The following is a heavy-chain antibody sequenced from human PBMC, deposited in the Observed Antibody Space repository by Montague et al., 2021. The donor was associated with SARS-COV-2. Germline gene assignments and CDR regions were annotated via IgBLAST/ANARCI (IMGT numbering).Heavy chain of an antibody. CDR1: GGSITSRNDY. J-gene: IGHJ4*02. CDR3: ARHSLGYFDWLNEGYFDY. V-gene: IGHV4-61*02. Sequence: TLSLTCTVSGGSITSRNDYWTWIRQPTGKGLEYIGRIYSSGITSYNASLKSRVTISIDTSKNQFSLKLSSVTAADTAVYYCARHSLGYFDWLNEGYFDYWGQGTLVTVSS. CDR2: IYSSGIT. D-gene: IGHD3-9*01.